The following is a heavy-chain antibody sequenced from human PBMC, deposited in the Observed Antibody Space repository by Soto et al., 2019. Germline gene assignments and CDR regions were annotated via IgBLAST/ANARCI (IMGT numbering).Heavy chain of an antibody. D-gene: IGHD2-15*01. CDR2: IIPIFGTA. CDR1: GGTFSSYA. J-gene: IGHJ3*02. CDR3: AIGGAGYCSRGSCYDDDAFDI. Sequence: QVQLVQSGAEVKKPGSSVKVSCKASGGTFSSYAISWVRQAPGQGLEWMGGIIPIFGTANYAQKFQGRVTITGDESTSTAYMELSSLRSEDTAVYYCAIGGAGYCSRGSCYDDDAFDIWGQGTMVTVSS. V-gene: IGHV1-69*01.